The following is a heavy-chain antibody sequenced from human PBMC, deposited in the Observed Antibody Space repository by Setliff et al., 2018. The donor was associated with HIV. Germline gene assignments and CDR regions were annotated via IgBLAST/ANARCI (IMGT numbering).Heavy chain of an antibody. CDR1: GYSFTSNW. J-gene: IGHJ3*02. D-gene: IGHD6-13*01. CDR2: IHPVDSDT. CDR3: ARHRHTAACTLDAFDI. V-gene: IGHV5-51*01. Sequence: GESLKISCKGSGYSFTSNWIGWVRQMPGKGLEWMGIIHPVDSDTRYSPSFQGQVTISADKSISTSYLQWSPLKASDTAIYYCARHRHTAACTLDAFDIWGQGTVVTVSS.